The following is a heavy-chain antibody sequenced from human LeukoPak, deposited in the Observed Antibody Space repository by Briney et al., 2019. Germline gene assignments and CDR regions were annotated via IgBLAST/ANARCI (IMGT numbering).Heavy chain of an antibody. J-gene: IGHJ6*02. CDR1: GYTFTSYA. Sequence: GASVKVSCKASGYTFTSYAMHWVRQAPGQRLEWMGWINAGNGNTKYSHKFQGRVTITRDTSASTAYMELTTLRSEDTAVYYCATDRGTGYSYGYWYGMDLWGQGTTVTVSS. D-gene: IGHD5-18*01. V-gene: IGHV1-3*01. CDR2: INAGNGNT. CDR3: ATDRGTGYSYGYWYGMDL.